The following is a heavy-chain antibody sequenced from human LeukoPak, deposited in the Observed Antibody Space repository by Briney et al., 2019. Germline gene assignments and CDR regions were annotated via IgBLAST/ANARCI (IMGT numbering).Heavy chain of an antibody. V-gene: IGHV3-30*02. CDR2: IRYDGTDK. CDR1: GFTFSSYG. D-gene: IGHD6-19*01. Sequence: LGGSLRLSCAASGFTFSSYGLHWVRQAPGKGLEWVTFIRYDGTDKYYADSVKGRFTISRDNAKNSLYLQMNSLRAEDTAVYYCARDDIAVAEGNYWGQGTLVTVSS. CDR3: ARDDIAVAEGNY. J-gene: IGHJ4*02.